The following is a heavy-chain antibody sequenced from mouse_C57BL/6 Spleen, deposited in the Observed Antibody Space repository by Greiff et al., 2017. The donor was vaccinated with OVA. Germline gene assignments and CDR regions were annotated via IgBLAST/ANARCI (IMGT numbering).Heavy chain of an antibody. D-gene: IGHD1-1*01. CDR1: GFTFNTYA. J-gene: IGHJ4*01. CDR3: VRVPYYYGSSDYAMDY. CDR2: IRSKSSNYAT. V-gene: IGHV10-3*01. Sequence: EVKVVESGGGLVQPKGSLKLSCAASGFTFNTYAMHWVRQAPGKGLEWVARIRSKSSNYATYYADSVKDRFTISRDDSQSMLYLQMNNLKTEDTAMYYCVRVPYYYGSSDYAMDYWGQGTSVTVSS.